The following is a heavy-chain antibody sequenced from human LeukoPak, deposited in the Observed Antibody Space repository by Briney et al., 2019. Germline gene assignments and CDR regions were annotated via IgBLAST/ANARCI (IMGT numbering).Heavy chain of an antibody. CDR2: INHSGST. Sequence: SETLSLTCAVYGGSFSGYYWSWIRQPPGKGLEWIGEINHSGSTNYNPSLKSRVTISVDTSKNQFSLKLSSVTAADTAVCYCARGLNYDFWSGYYTPSPRFDYWGQGTLVTVSS. D-gene: IGHD3-3*01. CDR3: ARGLNYDFWSGYYTPSPRFDY. V-gene: IGHV4-34*01. J-gene: IGHJ4*02. CDR1: GGSFSGYY.